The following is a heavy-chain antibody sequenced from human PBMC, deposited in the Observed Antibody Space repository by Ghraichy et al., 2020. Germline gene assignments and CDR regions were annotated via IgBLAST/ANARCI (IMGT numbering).Heavy chain of an antibody. CDR2: INSDGSST. CDR1: GFTFSSYW. J-gene: IGHJ2*01. D-gene: IGHD3-9*01. V-gene: IGHV3-74*01. CDR3: ARAPYDILPGYSGYFDL. Sequence: GGSLRLSCAASGFTFSSYWMHWVRQAPGKGLVWVSRINSDGSSTSYADSVKGRFTISRDNAKNTLYLQMNSLKAEDTAVYYCARAPYDILPGYSGYFDLWGRGTLVTVSS.